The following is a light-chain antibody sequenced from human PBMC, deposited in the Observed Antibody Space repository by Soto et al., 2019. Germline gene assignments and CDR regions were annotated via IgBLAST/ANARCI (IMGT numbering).Light chain of an antibody. V-gene: IGLV2-8*01. CDR3: SSYAGSNNYV. J-gene: IGLJ1*01. CDR2: EVS. Sequence: QSALTQPLSASGSPGQSVTIFCTGTSSDVGGYNYVSWYQQHPGKAPKLMIYEVSKRPSGVPDRFSGSKSGNTASLTVSGLQAEDEADYYCSSYAGSNNYVFGTGTKVTVL. CDR1: SSDVGGYNY.